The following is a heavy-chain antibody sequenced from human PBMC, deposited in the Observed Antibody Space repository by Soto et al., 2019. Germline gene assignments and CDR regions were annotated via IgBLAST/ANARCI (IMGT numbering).Heavy chain of an antibody. CDR2: IYPGDSDT. J-gene: IGHJ5*02. D-gene: IGHD6-6*01. Sequence: PGVSLKISCKASGYSFSTYWIGWVRQMPGKGLEWMGFIYPGDSDTRYSPSFQGQVTISVDKSTSTTYLQWSSLKASDTAIYYCARAVQQLVRGWFDPWGQGTQVTVSS. CDR1: GYSFSTYW. V-gene: IGHV5-51*01. CDR3: ARAVQQLVRGWFDP.